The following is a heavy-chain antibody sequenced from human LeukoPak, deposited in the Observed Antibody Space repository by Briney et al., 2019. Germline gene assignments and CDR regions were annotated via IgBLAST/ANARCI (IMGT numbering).Heavy chain of an antibody. J-gene: IGHJ4*02. CDR3: ARSSILDWPAES. D-gene: IGHD3-3*01. Sequence: SVEVSCKASGGTFSSYAISWVRQAPGQGLEWMGRIIPIFGTANYAQKFQGRVTITTDESTSTAYMELSSLRSEDTAVYYCARSSILDWPAESWGQGTLVTVSS. CDR2: IIPIFGTA. V-gene: IGHV1-69*05. CDR1: GGTFSSYA.